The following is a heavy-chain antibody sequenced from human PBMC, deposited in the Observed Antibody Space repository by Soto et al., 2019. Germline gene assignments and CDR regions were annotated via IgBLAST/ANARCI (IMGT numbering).Heavy chain of an antibody. J-gene: IGHJ3*02. CDR3: ARDRLRGAFDI. CDR1: GFTFSSYG. Sequence: QVQLVESGGGVVQPGRSLRLSCAASGFTFSSYGMHWVRQAPGKGLEWVAVIWYDGSNKYYADSVKGRFTISGDNSKNTLYLQMNSLRAEDTAVYYCARDRLRGAFDIWGQGTMVTVSS. D-gene: IGHD3-16*01. V-gene: IGHV3-33*01. CDR2: IWYDGSNK.